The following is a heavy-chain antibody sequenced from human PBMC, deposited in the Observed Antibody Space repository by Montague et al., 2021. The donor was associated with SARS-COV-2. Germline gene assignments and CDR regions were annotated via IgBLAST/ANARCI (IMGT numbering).Heavy chain of an antibody. Sequence: PALVKPTQTLTLTCTFSGFSLSTSGVGVGWIRQPPGKALEWLALIYWDDDKRYSPSLKSRLTITKDTSKNQVVLTMTNMDPVDTATYYCAHRPSIAAAGTFRFDPWGPGTLVPVSS. CDR1: GFSLSTSGVG. D-gene: IGHD6-13*01. V-gene: IGHV2-5*02. J-gene: IGHJ5*02. CDR3: AHRPSIAAAGTFRFDP. CDR2: IYWDDDK.